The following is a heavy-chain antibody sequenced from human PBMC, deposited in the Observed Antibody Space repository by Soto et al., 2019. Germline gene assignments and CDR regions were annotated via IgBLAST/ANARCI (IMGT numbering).Heavy chain of an antibody. V-gene: IGHV3-23*01. Sequence: GGSLRLSCAASGFTFSSYAMSWVRQAPGKGLEWVSAISGSGGSTYYADPVKGRFTISRENSKNTLLLQMNSLIAEDTAVYYCAKDRYCSSTSCYTVYYYYYMDVWGKGTTVTVSS. J-gene: IGHJ6*03. CDR1: GFTFSSYA. D-gene: IGHD2-2*02. CDR2: ISGSGGST. CDR3: AKDRYCSSTSCYTVYYYYYMDV.